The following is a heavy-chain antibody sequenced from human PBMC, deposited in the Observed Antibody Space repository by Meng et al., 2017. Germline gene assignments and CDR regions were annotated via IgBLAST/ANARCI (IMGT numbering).Heavy chain of an antibody. J-gene: IGHJ5*02. Sequence: QVQLVPAGAGVKKPGSSVKASCKASGGTFSSYAISWVRQAPGQGLEWMGGIIPIFATANYAQKFQGRVTITANESTSTAYMELSSLRSEDTAVYYCAKEVDNWFDPWGQGTLVTVSS. D-gene: IGHD2-15*01. CDR1: GGTFSSYA. CDR3: AKEVDNWFDP. V-gene: IGHV1-69*01. CDR2: IIPIFATA.